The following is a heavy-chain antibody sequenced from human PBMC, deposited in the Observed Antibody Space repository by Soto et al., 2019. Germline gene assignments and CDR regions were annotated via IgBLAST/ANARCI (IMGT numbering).Heavy chain of an antibody. CDR1: GFTFGGYA. D-gene: IGHD6-6*01. Sequence: GGSLRLSCAASGFTFGGYAMSWVRQAPGKGLEWVSAISDSGGDTYYADSVKGRFTVSRDNSKNTLFLQMNSLRADDTATYYCAKRVEYSSSTHYFDYWGQGTQVTVSS. J-gene: IGHJ4*02. V-gene: IGHV3-23*01. CDR2: ISDSGGDT. CDR3: AKRVEYSSSTHYFDY.